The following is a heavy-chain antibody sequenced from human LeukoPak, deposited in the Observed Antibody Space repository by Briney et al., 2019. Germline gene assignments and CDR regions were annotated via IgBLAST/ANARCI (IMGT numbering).Heavy chain of an antibody. J-gene: IGHJ4*02. CDR2: IKQDGSEK. CDR1: GFTFSTYW. Sequence: PGGSLRLSCPASGFTFSTYWMSWVRQPAGKGLEWVANIKQDGSEKYYVDSVKGRFTISRDNAKNSLYLHMSSLRADATAVYYCARDSGGYWGQGTLVTVSS. V-gene: IGHV3-7*01. D-gene: IGHD3-10*01. CDR3: ARDSGGY.